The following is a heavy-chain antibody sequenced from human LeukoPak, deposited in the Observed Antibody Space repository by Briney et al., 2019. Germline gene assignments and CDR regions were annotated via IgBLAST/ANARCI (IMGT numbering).Heavy chain of an antibody. CDR3: ARDIDYGDYPTY. CDR1: GGTFSSYA. J-gene: IGHJ4*02. D-gene: IGHD4-17*01. V-gene: IGHV1-69*04. CDR2: IIPILGMA. Sequence: SVRVSYKASGGTFSSYAISWVRQAPGQGLEWMGRIIPILGMANYAQKFQGRVTITADKSTSTAYMELSSLRSEDTAVYYCARDIDYGDYPTYWGQGTLVTVSS.